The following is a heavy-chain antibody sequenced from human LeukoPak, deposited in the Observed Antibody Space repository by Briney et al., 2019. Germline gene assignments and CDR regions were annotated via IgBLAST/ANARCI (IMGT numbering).Heavy chain of an antibody. CDR2: IITIFGTP. J-gene: IGHJ6*03. V-gene: IGHV1-69*05. Sequence: VASVTVSFTASGGTFRTYSVTWVRQAPGQGLEWMGGIITIFGTPNYAQKFQGRVKVTTDDATGTAYMELSSLMSEDTAIYYCARDDRYHFYLDVWGKGTPVTVSS. CDR3: ARDDRYHFYLDV. CDR1: GGTFRTYS.